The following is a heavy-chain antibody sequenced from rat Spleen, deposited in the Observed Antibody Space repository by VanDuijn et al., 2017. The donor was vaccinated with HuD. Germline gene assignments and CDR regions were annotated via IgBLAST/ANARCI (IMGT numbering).Heavy chain of an antibody. CDR1: GFTFSDYY. J-gene: IGHJ2*01. CDR2: ISYDGSST. CDR3: ARHDQLG. Sequence: EVQLVESDGGLVQPGRSLKLSCAASGFTFSDYYMAWVRQAPTKGLEWVATISYDGSSTYYRDSVKGRFTISRDNAKSTLYLQMDSLRSEDTATYYCARHDQLGWGQGVMDSLL. D-gene: IGHD1-2*01. V-gene: IGHV5-29*01.